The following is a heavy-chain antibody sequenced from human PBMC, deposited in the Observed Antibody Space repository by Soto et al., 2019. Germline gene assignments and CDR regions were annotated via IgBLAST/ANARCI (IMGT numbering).Heavy chain of an antibody. J-gene: IGHJ5*02. CDR3: AREYCSSTSCYRQAFDD. V-gene: IGHV1-69*04. CDR2: IIPILGIA. D-gene: IGHD2-2*02. CDR1: GGTFSSYT. Sequence: ASVKVSCKASGGTFSSYTISWVRQAPGQGLEWMGRIIPILGIANYAQKFQGRVTITADKSTSTAYMELSSLRSEDTAVYYCAREYCSSTSCYRQAFDDWGQGTLVTVSS.